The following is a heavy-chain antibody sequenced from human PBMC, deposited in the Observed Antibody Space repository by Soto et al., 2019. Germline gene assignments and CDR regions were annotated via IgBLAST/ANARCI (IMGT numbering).Heavy chain of an antibody. V-gene: IGHV3-53*01. D-gene: IGHD1-7*01. CDR2: IYASDST. J-gene: IGHJ4*02. CDR3: VRGTPTPGLDY. Sequence: GGSLRLSCVASGFTVSSHYMTWVRQTPGKGLEWVSIIYASDSTFYADSVKGRFTISRDNARNLLYLQMNSLRADDTAVYFCVRGTPTPGLDYWGQGTLVTVSS. CDR1: GFTVSSHY.